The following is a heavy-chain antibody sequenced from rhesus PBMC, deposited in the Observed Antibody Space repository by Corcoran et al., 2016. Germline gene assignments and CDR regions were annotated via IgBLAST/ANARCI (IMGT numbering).Heavy chain of an antibody. CDR3: AKLLWTGYYHDWYFDL. CDR2: IYGGRGRT. D-gene: IGHD3-3*01. Sequence: QVQLQESGPGVVKPSETLSLTCSVSGGSISSSWWGWIRQPPGEGLAWIGQIYGGRGRTSNNPSLKSRVTISSDTSKNQFSLKLSSVTAADTAVYYCAKLLWTGYYHDWYFDLWGPGTPITISS. CDR1: GGSISSSW. V-gene: IGHV4-147*01. J-gene: IGHJ2*01.